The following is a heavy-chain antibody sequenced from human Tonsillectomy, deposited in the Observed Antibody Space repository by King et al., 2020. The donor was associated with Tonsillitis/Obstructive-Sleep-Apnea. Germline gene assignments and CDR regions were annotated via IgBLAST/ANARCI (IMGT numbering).Heavy chain of an antibody. CDR1: RIAFRNIW. CDR3: TTARGYNYGEIDH. Sequence: VQLVESGGGLVKPDGSLRLSCAVSRIAFRNIWMSWVRQAPGKGLEWVGRIKSKTDGETTDYASSVKGRFIISRDDLRDTLFLQMGSLKAEETAVYYCTTARGYNYGEIDHWGQGTLVTVSS. D-gene: IGHD5-18*01. J-gene: IGHJ4*02. V-gene: IGHV3-15*01. CDR2: IKSKTDGETT.